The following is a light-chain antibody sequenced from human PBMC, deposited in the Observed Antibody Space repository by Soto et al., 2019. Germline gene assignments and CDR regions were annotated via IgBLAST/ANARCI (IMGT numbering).Light chain of an antibody. CDR1: SSDIGAYNY. V-gene: IGLV2-14*03. J-gene: IGLJ2*01. CDR3: SSLTTSSTVV. CDR2: DGS. Sequence: QSVLTQPASVSGSPGQSITISCSGTSSDIGAYNYVSWYRQHSGKATKLMIYDGSNRPSGVSNRFSGSKSGNTASLTISGLQAEDEADYYCSSLTTSSTVVFGGGTKLTVL.